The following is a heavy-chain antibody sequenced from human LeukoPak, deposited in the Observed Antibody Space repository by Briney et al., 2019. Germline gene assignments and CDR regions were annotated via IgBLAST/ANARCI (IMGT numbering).Heavy chain of an antibody. CDR2: IYYSGST. CDR3: ARPIVGYCSGGSCYSGYWYFDL. Sequence: KASETLSLTCTVSGGSISSYYWSWIRQPPGKGLEWIGYIYYSGSTNYNPSLKSRVTISVDTSKNQCSLKLSSVTAADTAVYYCARPIVGYCSGGSCYSGYWYFDLWGRGTLVTVSS. J-gene: IGHJ2*01. V-gene: IGHV4-59*08. D-gene: IGHD2-15*01. CDR1: GGSISSYY.